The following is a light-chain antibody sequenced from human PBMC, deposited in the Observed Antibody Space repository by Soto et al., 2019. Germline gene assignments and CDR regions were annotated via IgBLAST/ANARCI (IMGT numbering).Light chain of an antibody. Sequence: IPLTQSPSSLSASVGDRVTITCRASQGIASYLAWYQQKPGKAPKLLIYAASTLQGGVPSRFSGSGSGTDFTLTISSLQPEDFATYYCQQLNSYPLTFGQGTTVEIK. CDR1: QGIASY. CDR2: AAS. V-gene: IGKV1-9*01. CDR3: QQLNSYPLT. J-gene: IGKJ4*01.